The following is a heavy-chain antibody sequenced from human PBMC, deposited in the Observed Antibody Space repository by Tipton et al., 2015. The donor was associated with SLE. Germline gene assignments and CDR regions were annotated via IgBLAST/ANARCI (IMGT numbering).Heavy chain of an antibody. CDR1: GFTVSTKY. J-gene: IGHJ3*01. D-gene: IGHD6-6*01. CDR2: TYPGGRT. Sequence: SLRLSCAASGFTVSTKYMSWVRQAPGRGLEWVSTTYPGGRTYYAKSVKGRFTISRDNSKNTLHLQMHSLRAADTAVYYCATLSSSSSLIDAFDLWGQGTLVTVSS. V-gene: IGHV3-53*01. CDR3: ATLSSSSSLIDAFDL.